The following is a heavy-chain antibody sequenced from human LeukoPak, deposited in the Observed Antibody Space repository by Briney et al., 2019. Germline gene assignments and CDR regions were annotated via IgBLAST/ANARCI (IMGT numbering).Heavy chain of an antibody. CDR3: ARSDCSSGKCPGFDN. D-gene: IGHD6-19*01. V-gene: IGHV6-1*01. CDR2: TYYRSKWFT. J-gene: IGHJ4*02. Sequence: SQTLSLTCGISGDSVSSNSAAWNWIRQSPSRGLEWLGRTYYRSKWFTNSAPSVKSRIILNPDTPNNQVSLQLNSVTPEDTAVYYCARSDCSSGKCPGFDNWGQGTLVTVSS. CDR1: GDSVSSNSAA.